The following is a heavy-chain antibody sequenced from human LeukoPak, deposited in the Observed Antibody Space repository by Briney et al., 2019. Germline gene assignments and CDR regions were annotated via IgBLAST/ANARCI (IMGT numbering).Heavy chain of an antibody. CDR2: IKSKTDGGTT. Sequence: GGSLRLSCAASRFTFSNACMSWIRQAPGKGLELVGRIKSKTDGGTTDYAAPVKGRFTISRDDSKNTLYLQMNSLKTEDIAVYYCTTYIAAAGTDYYYYMDVWGKGTTVTVSS. V-gene: IGHV3-15*01. CDR3: TTYIAAAGTDYYYYMDV. CDR1: RFTFSNAC. D-gene: IGHD6-13*01. J-gene: IGHJ6*03.